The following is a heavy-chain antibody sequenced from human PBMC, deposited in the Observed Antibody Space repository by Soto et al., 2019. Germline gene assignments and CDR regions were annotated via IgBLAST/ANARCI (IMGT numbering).Heavy chain of an antibody. D-gene: IGHD3-3*01. Sequence: ASVKVSCKASGYTFTSYYMHWVRQAPGQGLEWMGIINPSGGSTSYAQKFQGRVTMTRDTSTSTVYMELSSLRSEDTAVYYCARDLLQRPXFGVVIPRYYYYYGMDVWGQGTTVTVSS. CDR2: INPSGGST. J-gene: IGHJ6*02. CDR1: GYTFTSYY. V-gene: IGHV1-46*01. CDR3: ARDLLQRPXFGVVIPRYYYYYGMDV.